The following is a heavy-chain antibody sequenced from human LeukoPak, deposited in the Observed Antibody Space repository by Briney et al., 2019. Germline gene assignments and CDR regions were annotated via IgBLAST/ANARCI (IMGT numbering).Heavy chain of an antibody. Sequence: GGSLRLSCAASGFTFSSYGMHWVRQAPGKGLEWVAFIRYDGSNKYYADSVKGRFTISRDNSKNTLYLQMNSLRAEDTAVYYCAKERTPYYDFWSGYYGGGFDYWGQGTLVTVSS. V-gene: IGHV3-30*02. J-gene: IGHJ4*02. CDR1: GFTFSSYG. CDR3: AKERTPYYDFWSGYYGGGFDY. CDR2: IRYDGSNK. D-gene: IGHD3-3*01.